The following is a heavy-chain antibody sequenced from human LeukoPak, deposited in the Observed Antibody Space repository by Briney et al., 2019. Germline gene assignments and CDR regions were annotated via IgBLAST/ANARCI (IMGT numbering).Heavy chain of an antibody. V-gene: IGHV3-7*03. CDR3: ARGGGLDV. CDR2: IKEDGSEK. CDR1: GFTFSSGW. D-gene: IGHD3-16*01. Sequence: GGSLRLSCAASGFTFSSGWMSWVRQAPGKGLEWVANIKEDGSEKYYVDSVTGRFTSSRDNAQNSLYLQMSNLRAEDTAVYFCARGGGLDVWGQGATVTVSS. J-gene: IGHJ6*02.